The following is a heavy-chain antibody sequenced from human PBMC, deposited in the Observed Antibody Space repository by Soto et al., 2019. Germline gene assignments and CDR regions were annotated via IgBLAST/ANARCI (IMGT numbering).Heavy chain of an antibody. CDR1: GYTFTSYD. D-gene: IGHD5-18*01. V-gene: IGHV1-8*01. CDR3: ARGRYSYGYGYYYYGMDV. CDR2: MNPNSGNT. Sequence: SVKVSCKASGYTFTSYDVNWVRQATVQGLEWMGWMNPNSGNTGYAQKFQGRVTMTRNTSISTAYMELSSLRSEDTAVYYCARGRYSYGYGYYYYGMDVWGQGTTVTVSS. J-gene: IGHJ6*02.